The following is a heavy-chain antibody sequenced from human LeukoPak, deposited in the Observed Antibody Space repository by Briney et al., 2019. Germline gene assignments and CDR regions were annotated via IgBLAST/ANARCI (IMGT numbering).Heavy chain of an antibody. CDR3: ASQANYYDSSGYFLH. D-gene: IGHD3-22*01. V-gene: IGHV4-31*03. J-gene: IGHJ1*01. Sequence: SQTLSLTCTVPGGPITSGGSYWSWIRQHPGEGLEWIGYIYYSGSTYYNPSLKSRVTISVDTSKKQFSLKLNSVTAADTAVYFCASQANYYDSSGYFLHWGQGILVSVSS. CDR2: IYYSGST. CDR1: GGPITSGGSY.